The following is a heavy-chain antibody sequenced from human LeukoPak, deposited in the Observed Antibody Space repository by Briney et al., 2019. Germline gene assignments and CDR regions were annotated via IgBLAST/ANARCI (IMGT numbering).Heavy chain of an antibody. CDR1: GFSFSTSGVG. J-gene: IGHJ4*02. Sequence: SGPTLVKPTQTLTLTCTFSGFSFSTSGVGVGWIRQPPGKALEWLAAIYWDEDKRYRPSLKSTLTITKDTSKNQVVLTMTNMDPVDTATYYCARSPYYDILTGSRGTFDYWGRGILVTVSS. CDR2: IYWDEDK. D-gene: IGHD3-9*01. CDR3: ARSPYYDILTGSRGTFDY. V-gene: IGHV2-5*02.